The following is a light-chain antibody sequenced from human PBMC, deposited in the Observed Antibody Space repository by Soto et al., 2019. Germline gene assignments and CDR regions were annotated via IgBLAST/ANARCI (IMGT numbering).Light chain of an antibody. V-gene: IGKV1-5*01. Sequence: DIQMTQSPSTLSASVGDTVTVTCRASQSVSGWLAWYQQKPGEAPKLLIYDASALPRGVPSRFSGSGLWTKFTLTTASLQPDDFTTDYCKQYETFWVTFGTGTQVEV. CDR1: QSVSGW. J-gene: IGKJ4*02. CDR3: KQYETFWVT. CDR2: DAS.